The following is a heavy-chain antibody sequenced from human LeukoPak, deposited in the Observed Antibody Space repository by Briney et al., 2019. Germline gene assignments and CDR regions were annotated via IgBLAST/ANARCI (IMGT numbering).Heavy chain of an antibody. CDR2: ISDSGGST. J-gene: IGHJ4*02. CDR3: ARGGGASVSSLKY. V-gene: IGHV3-23*01. D-gene: IGHD6-6*01. Sequence: PGGSLRLSCAASGFTFGNYAMSWVRQAPGEGLEWVSIISDSGGSTNYADSVKGRFTISRDNSKNTLYLQVNSLRVEDTAIYYCARGGGASVSSLKYWGQGTLVTVSS. CDR1: GFTFGNYA.